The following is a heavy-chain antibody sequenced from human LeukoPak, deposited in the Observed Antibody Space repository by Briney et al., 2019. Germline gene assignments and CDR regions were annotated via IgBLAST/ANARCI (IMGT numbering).Heavy chain of an antibody. Sequence: ASVKVSCKASGYTFTSYGISWVRQAPGQGLEWMGWISAYNGNTNYAQKLQGRVTMTTDTSTSTAYMELRSLRSDDTAVYYCARDGITIFGVVTNNWFDPRGQGTLVTVSS. V-gene: IGHV1-18*01. CDR3: ARDGITIFGVVTNNWFDP. CDR1: GYTFTSYG. D-gene: IGHD3-3*01. J-gene: IGHJ5*02. CDR2: ISAYNGNT.